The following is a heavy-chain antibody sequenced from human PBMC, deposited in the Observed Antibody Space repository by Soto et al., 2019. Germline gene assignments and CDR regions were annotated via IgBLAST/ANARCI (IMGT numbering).Heavy chain of an antibody. Sequence: PGGSLRLSCAASGFTFSSYAMSWVRQAPGKGLEWVSAISGSGGSTYYADSVKGRFTISRDNSKNTLYLQMNSLRAEDTAVYYCGNFRIVATITRISWIDPWGQGTLVTVSS. CDR3: GNFRIVATITRISWIDP. V-gene: IGHV3-23*01. D-gene: IGHD5-12*01. J-gene: IGHJ5*02. CDR1: GFTFSSYA. CDR2: ISGSGGST.